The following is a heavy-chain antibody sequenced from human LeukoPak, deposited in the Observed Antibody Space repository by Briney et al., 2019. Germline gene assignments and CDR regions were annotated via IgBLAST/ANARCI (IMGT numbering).Heavy chain of an antibody. CDR1: GFTFSSSW. J-gene: IGHJ4*02. V-gene: IGHV3-7*01. CDR2: IRADGSQK. Sequence: GGSLRLSCAASGFTFSSSWMTWARQAPGKGLEWGASIRADGSQKSAVDSVRGRFTIAREKDKNSVYLQMASLRAEDTAVYYCARGTTNGQAFDYWGQGTLVSVSS. D-gene: IGHD2-8*01. CDR3: ARGTTNGQAFDY.